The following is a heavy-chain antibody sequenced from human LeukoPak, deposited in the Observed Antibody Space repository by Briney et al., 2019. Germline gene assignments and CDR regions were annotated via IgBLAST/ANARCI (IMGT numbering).Heavy chain of an antibody. CDR2: INTYTGNP. D-gene: IGHD6-19*01. Sequence: ASVKVSCKASGYTFTTYGMNWVRQAPGQGLEWMGWINTYTGNPTYAQGFTGRFVFSLDTSVSTAYLQINNLKAEDTAFYYCARGHPNYSGDSDYWGQGTLVTVSS. CDR1: GYTFTTYG. V-gene: IGHV7-4-1*02. J-gene: IGHJ4*02. CDR3: ARGHPNYSGDSDY.